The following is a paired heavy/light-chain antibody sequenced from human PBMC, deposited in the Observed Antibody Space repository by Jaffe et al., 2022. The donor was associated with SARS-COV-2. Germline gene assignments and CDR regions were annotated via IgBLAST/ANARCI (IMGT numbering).Light chain of an antibody. CDR2: EVN. CDR1: SSDVGYYDY. CDR3: SSYTSSTTLL. V-gene: IGLV2-14*01. J-gene: IGLJ3*02. Sequence: QSALTQPASVSGSPGQSITISCTGTSSDVGYYDYVSWYQQHPGKAPKLLIYEVNNRPSGVPDRFSGSKSGNTASLTISGLQAEDEADYYCSSYTSSTTLLFGGGTKLTVL.
Heavy chain of an antibody. CDR1: YGSISSGHYS. V-gene: IGHV4-30-2*01. CDR2: IYHSGST. Sequence: QLQLQESGSGLVKPSQTLSLTCAVSYGSISSGHYSWSWIRQPPGKGLEWIGHIYHSGSTHYNPSLKSRVTMSGDTTKNQFSLSLSSVTAADTAVYYCASLRSIRFFDWASEERGFYFDSWGQGALVTVSS. D-gene: IGHD3-9*01. CDR3: ASLRSIRFFDWASEERGFYFDS. J-gene: IGHJ4*02.